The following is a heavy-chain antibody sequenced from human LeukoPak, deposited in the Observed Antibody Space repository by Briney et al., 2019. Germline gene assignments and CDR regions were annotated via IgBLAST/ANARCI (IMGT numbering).Heavy chain of an antibody. CDR3: ARAKGARLGNDGFDL. CDR2: IFPILGIV. Sequence: SVKVSCKASGGTFNIYAISWVRQAPGQGLQWMGRIFPILGIVKYAQKFQGRVTVTADTSTNTVYMDLRGLSSEDTAVYFCARAKGARLGNDGFDLWGQGTMVTVSS. V-gene: IGHV1-69*04. CDR1: GGTFNIYA. D-gene: IGHD3-16*01. J-gene: IGHJ3*01.